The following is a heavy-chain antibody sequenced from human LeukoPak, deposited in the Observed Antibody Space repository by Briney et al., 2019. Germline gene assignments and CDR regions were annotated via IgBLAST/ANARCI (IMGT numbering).Heavy chain of an antibody. CDR2: ISGSGGST. CDR1: GFTFISHT. CDR3: TKEESRVITFGGVIVPWVY. Sequence: GGSLRLSCAASGFTFISHTMSWIRQAPGKGLEWVSAISGSGGSTYYADSVKGRFTISRDNSKNTLYLQMNSLRAEDTAVYFCTKEESRVITFGGVIVPWVYWGQGTLVTVSS. V-gene: IGHV3-23*01. D-gene: IGHD3-16*02. J-gene: IGHJ4*02.